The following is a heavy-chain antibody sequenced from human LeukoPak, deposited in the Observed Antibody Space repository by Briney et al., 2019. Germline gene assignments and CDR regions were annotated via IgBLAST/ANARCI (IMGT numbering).Heavy chain of an antibody. V-gene: IGHV4-59*01. Sequence: PSETLSLTCAVYGGSFSGYYWSWIRQPPGKGLEWIGYIYYSGSTNYNPSLKSRVTISVDTSKNQFSLKLSSVTAADTAVYYCARDSGATDYWGQGTLVTVSS. J-gene: IGHJ4*02. CDR1: GGSFSGYY. CDR3: ARDSGATDY. D-gene: IGHD1-26*01. CDR2: IYYSGST.